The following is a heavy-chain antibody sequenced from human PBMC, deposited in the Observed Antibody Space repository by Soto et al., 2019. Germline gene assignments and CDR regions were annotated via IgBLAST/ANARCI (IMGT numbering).Heavy chain of an antibody. CDR2: INHSRST. CDR1: GGSFSGYY. CDR3: ARYVNLGELSARVGYFDY. Sequence: SETLSLTCAVYGGSFSGYYWSWIRQPPGKGLEWIGEINHSRSTTYNPSLKSRVTISVDTSKNQFSLKLSSVTAADTAVYYCARYVNLGELSARVGYFDYWGQGTLVTVSS. D-gene: IGHD3-16*02. V-gene: IGHV4-34*01. J-gene: IGHJ4*02.